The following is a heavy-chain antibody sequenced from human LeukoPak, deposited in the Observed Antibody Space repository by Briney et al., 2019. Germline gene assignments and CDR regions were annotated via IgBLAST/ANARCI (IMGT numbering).Heavy chain of an antibody. CDR3: ARGAAVVVVATNQGPFDY. Sequence: SETLSLTCTVSSGSINSRSYYWGWIRQPPGKGLQWIGSIDYTGSAYQNPALKSRLNISVDTSKNQFSLKLTTVTAADTAVYYCARGAAVVVVATNQGPFDYWGQGTLVTVSS. CDR1: SGSINSRSYY. D-gene: IGHD2-15*01. J-gene: IGHJ4*02. CDR2: IDYTGSA. V-gene: IGHV4-39*01.